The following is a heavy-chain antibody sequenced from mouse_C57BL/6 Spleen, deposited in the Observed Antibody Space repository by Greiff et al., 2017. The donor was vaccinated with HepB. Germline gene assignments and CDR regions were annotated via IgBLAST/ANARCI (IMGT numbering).Heavy chain of an antibody. CDR2: IEPNSGGT. J-gene: IGHJ4*01. V-gene: IGHV1-72*01. CDR3: AREGGDSDDGNDANAMDD. Sequence: VQLQQPGAELVKPGASVKLSCTASGYTFTSYWMHWVKQRPGRGLEWIGRIEPNSGGTKYNEKFKSKATLTVDTPSSTTYMQLSILTSEDAAVDDCAREGGDSDDGNDANAMDDRGQGASVTVST. CDR1: GYTFTSYW. D-gene: IGHD2-2*01.